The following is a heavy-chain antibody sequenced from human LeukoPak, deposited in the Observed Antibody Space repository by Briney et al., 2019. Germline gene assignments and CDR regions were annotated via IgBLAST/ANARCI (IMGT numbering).Heavy chain of an antibody. Sequence: PGGSLRLSCAASGFTFSDYYMSWIRQAPGKGLEWVSAISGGGTSTYYADSVKGRFTISRDNSKNTLYLQMNSLRAEDTAVYYCAKASYSRDYFDYWGQGTLVTVSS. CDR1: GFTFSDYY. D-gene: IGHD6-13*01. V-gene: IGHV3-23*01. CDR2: ISGGGTST. CDR3: AKASYSRDYFDY. J-gene: IGHJ4*02.